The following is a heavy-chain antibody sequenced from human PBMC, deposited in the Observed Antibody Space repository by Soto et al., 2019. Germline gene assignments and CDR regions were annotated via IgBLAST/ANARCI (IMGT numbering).Heavy chain of an antibody. J-gene: IGHJ4*02. CDR2: FDPEDGET. CDR1: GYTLTELS. Sequence: ASVKVSCKVSGYTLTELSMHWVRQAPGKGLEWMGGFDPEDGETIYAQKFQGRVTMTEDTATDTAYMELSSLRSEDTAVYYCATGDGSWSYFNVKGPIYYWGQGTLVTVSS. CDR3: ATGDGSWSYFNVKGPIYY. D-gene: IGHD3-10*01. V-gene: IGHV1-24*01.